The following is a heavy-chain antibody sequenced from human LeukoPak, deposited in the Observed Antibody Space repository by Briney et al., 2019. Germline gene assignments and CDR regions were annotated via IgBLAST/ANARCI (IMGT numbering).Heavy chain of an antibody. CDR3: ARAKGRYFDWLSRWYFDY. CDR2: IYYSGNT. D-gene: IGHD3-9*01. CDR1: GGSIRGYY. Sequence: SETRSLTCTVSGGSIRGYYWVWIRQPPGKGLEWIGYIYYSGNTNYNPSLKSRDTISVDTSKNQFSLKLSSVTAADTAVYYCARAKGRYFDWLSRWYFDYWGQGTLVTVSS. V-gene: IGHV4-59*08. J-gene: IGHJ4*02.